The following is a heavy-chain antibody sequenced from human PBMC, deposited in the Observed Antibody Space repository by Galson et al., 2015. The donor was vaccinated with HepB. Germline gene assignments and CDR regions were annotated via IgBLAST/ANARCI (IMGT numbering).Heavy chain of an antibody. CDR3: ARVGVPELLWFGELSFHWFDP. D-gene: IGHD3-10*01. Sequence: SVKVSCKASGYTFTGYYMHWVRQAPGQGLEWMGWINPNSGGTTYAQKFQGRVTMTRDTSISTAYMELSRLRSDDTAVYYCARVGVPELLWFGELSFHWFDPWGQGTLVTVSS. J-gene: IGHJ5*02. V-gene: IGHV1-2*02. CDR1: GYTFTGYY. CDR2: INPNSGGT.